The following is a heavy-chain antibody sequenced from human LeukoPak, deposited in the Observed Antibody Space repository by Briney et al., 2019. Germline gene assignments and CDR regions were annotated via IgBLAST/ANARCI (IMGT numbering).Heavy chain of an antibody. CDR2: ISGSGGDT. CDR3: AKDAAGPEY. CDR1: GLTFGSYS. V-gene: IGHV3-23*01. D-gene: IGHD6-13*01. J-gene: IGHJ4*02. Sequence: QPGGSLRLSCVVSGLTFGSYSMSWVRQAPGKGLEWVSGISGSGGDTWYPDSVKGRFTISRDNSKNTLFLQMNSLRVEDTAMYYCAKDAAGPEYWGQGTRVTVSS.